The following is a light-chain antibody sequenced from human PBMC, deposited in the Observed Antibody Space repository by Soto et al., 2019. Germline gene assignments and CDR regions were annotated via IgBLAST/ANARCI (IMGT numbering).Light chain of an antibody. CDR1: ETIRSW. Sequence: DIQMTQSPSTLSASVGDTVTITCRASETIRSWLAWYQHKPGQAPRVLIRQASTLESGVPSRFSGSGSATDFNLTITNLQPDDFATYFCQQYKTSPSFGQGSKLEIK. CDR3: QQYKTSPS. V-gene: IGKV1-5*03. J-gene: IGKJ1*01. CDR2: QAS.